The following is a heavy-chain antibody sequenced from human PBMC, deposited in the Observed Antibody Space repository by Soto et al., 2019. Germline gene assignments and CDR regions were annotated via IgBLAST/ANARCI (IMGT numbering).Heavy chain of an antibody. J-gene: IGHJ4*02. Sequence: GGSLRLSCAASGFTFSSYAMSWVRQAPGKGLEWVSAISGSGGSTYYADSVKGRFTISRDNSKNTLYLQMNSLRAEDTAVYYCAKDQIPDYGGNSAGIDYWGQGTLVTVSS. CDR2: ISGSGGST. CDR1: GFTFSSYA. D-gene: IGHD4-17*01. CDR3: AKDQIPDYGGNSAGIDY. V-gene: IGHV3-23*01.